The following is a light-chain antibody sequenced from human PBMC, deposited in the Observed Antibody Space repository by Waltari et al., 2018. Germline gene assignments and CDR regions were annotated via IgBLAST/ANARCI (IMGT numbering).Light chain of an antibody. V-gene: IGKV3-20*01. CDR1: QSVGRT. CDR3: QHYVRLPAT. Sequence: EIVLTQSPGTLSLSPGERATLSCRASQSVGRTLAWYQQKPGQAPRILISAASNRATGIPDRFSGSGSGTDFSLTISRLEPEDFAVYYCQHYVRLPATFGQGTKVAIK. CDR2: AAS. J-gene: IGKJ1*01.